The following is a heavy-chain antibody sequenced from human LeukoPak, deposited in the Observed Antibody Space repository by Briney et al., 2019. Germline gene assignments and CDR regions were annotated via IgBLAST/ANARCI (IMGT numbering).Heavy chain of an antibody. V-gene: IGHV1-69*06. CDR2: IIPIFGTA. CDR1: GGTFSSYA. J-gene: IGHJ1*01. D-gene: IGHD3-22*01. Sequence: ASVKVSCKASGGTFSSYAISWVRQAPGQGLEWMGGIIPIFGTANYAQKFQGRVTITADKSTSTAYMELNSLRAEDTAVYYCVGDAKRITMMLVTRRGGYFQHWGQGTLVTVSS. CDR3: VGDAKRITMMLVTRRGGYFQH.